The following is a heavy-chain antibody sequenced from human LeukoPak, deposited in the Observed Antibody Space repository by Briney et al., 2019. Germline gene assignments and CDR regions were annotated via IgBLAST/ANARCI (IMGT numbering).Heavy chain of an antibody. V-gene: IGHV3-73*01. CDR3: TSQGYCSGGSCYGRGYYYYYYMDV. CDR2: IRSKANSYAT. Sequence: QPGGSLKLSCAASGFTFSGSAMHWVRQAYGKALEWVGRIRSKANSYATAYAASVKGRFTISRDDSKNTAYLQMNSLKTEDTAVYYCTSQGYCSGGSCYGRGYYYYYYMDVWGKGTTVTVSS. CDR1: GFTFSGSA. J-gene: IGHJ6*03. D-gene: IGHD2-15*01.